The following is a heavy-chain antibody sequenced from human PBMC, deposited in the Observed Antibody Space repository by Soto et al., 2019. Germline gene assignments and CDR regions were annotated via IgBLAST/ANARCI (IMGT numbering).Heavy chain of an antibody. D-gene: IGHD1-7*01. CDR2: IMPIFGTA. Sequence: QVQLVQSRAEVKKPGSSVKVSCKASGGTFSSYAISWVRRAPGQGLEWMGGIMPIFGTANYAQKFQGRVTITADESTSTAYMELSSLRSEDTAVYYCASHGITGTWVYYYGMDVWGQGTTVTVSS. V-gene: IGHV1-69*12. CDR1: GGTFSSYA. J-gene: IGHJ6*02. CDR3: ASHGITGTWVYYYGMDV.